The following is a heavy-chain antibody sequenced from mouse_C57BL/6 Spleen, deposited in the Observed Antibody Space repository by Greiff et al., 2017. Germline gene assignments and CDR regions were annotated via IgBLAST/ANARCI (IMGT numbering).Heavy chain of an antibody. CDR3: ARGNYYFDY. V-gene: IGHV1-52*01. J-gene: IGHJ2*01. Sequence: QVQLKQPGAELVRPGSSVQLSCKASGYTFTSYWMHWVKQRPIQGLEWIGNIDPSDSDTHYNQKFKDKATLTVDKSSSTAYMQLSSLTSEDSAVYCCARGNYYFDYWGQGTTLTVSS. D-gene: IGHD2-1*01. CDR2: IDPSDSDT. CDR1: GYTFTSYW.